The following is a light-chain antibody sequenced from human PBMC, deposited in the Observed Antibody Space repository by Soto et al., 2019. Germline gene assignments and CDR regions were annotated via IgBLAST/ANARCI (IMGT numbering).Light chain of an antibody. CDR2: VGTGGVVV. Sequence: QSVLTQPPSASASLGASVTLTGTLSSGYSNYKVDWFQQRPGKGPRFVMRVGTGGVVVSKGDGIPDRFSVLGSGLNRYLTIRNIQEEDESDYHCGADNGSGSSFVDVVFGGGTKLTVL. J-gene: IGLJ2*01. V-gene: IGLV9-49*01. CDR1: SGYSNYK. CDR3: GADNGSGSSFVDVV.